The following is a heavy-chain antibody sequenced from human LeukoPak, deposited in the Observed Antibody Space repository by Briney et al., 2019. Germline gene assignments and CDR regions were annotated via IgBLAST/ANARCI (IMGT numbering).Heavy chain of an antibody. CDR2: INPNSGGT. D-gene: IGHD3-10*01. Sequence: ASVKVSCKASGYTFTGYYMHWVRQAPGQGLEWMGWINPNSGGTNYAQKFQGRVTMTRDTSISTACMELSRLRSDDTAVYYCASIGSTLRVRGVRDRVDYWGQGTLVTVSS. CDR1: GYTFTGYY. V-gene: IGHV1-2*02. CDR3: ASIGSTLRVRGVRDRVDY. J-gene: IGHJ4*02.